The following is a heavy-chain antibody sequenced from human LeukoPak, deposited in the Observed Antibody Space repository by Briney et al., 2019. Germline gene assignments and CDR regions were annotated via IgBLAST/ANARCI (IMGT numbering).Heavy chain of an antibody. CDR2: IYTSGST. V-gene: IGHV4-61*02. Sequence: SETLSLTCTVSGGSISSGDYYWSWIRKPPGKGLEWIGRIYTSGSTNYNPSLKSRVTISVDTSKNQFSLKLSSVTAADTAVYYCARGSRCSSTSCYSLHYYYYYMDVWGKGTTVTVSS. D-gene: IGHD2-2*02. CDR3: ARGSRCSSTSCYSLHYYYYYMDV. J-gene: IGHJ6*03. CDR1: GGSISSGDYY.